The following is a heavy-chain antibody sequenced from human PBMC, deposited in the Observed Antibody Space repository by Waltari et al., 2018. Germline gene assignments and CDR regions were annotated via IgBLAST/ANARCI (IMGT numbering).Heavy chain of an antibody. CDR1: GFTFSSFW. D-gene: IGHD1-26*01. CDR2: IKQDGSEK. V-gene: IGHV3-7*03. Sequence: EVQLVESGGGLVQPGGSLRLSCAASGFTFSSFWMSWVRQAPGKGLEWVANIKQDGSEKNYVDSVKGRFTISRDNAKNSLYLQMNSLRAEDTAMYYCSSRHSGSSDYWGQGTLVTVSS. J-gene: IGHJ4*02. CDR3: SSRHSGSSDY.